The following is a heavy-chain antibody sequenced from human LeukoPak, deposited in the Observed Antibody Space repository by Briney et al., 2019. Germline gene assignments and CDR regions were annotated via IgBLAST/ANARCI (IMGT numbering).Heavy chain of an antibody. J-gene: IGHJ6*02. CDR2: ISAYNGNT. CDR1: GYTFTSYG. CDR3: ATAQVGATQDYYGMDV. Sequence: ASVKVSCKASGYTFTSYGISWVRQAPGQGLEWMGWISAYNGNTNYAQKLQGRVTMTTDTSTSTAYMELSSLRFEDTAVYYCATAQVGATQDYYGMDVWGQGTTVTASS. V-gene: IGHV1-18*01. D-gene: IGHD1-26*01.